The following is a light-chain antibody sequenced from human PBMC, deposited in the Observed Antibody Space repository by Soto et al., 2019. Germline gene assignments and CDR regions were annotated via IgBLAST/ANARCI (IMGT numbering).Light chain of an antibody. V-gene: IGKV3-11*01. CDR3: HQRLSWPPT. J-gene: IGKJ4*01. Sequence: EIGLTQSPATLSLSPGDRATLSCRASQSVSRYLAWYQQKPGQAPRLLIHDTSTRATGVPDTFSGSGSGTEFTLTISSLEPEDSAMYYCHQRLSWPPTFGGGTHVEIK. CDR2: DTS. CDR1: QSVSRY.